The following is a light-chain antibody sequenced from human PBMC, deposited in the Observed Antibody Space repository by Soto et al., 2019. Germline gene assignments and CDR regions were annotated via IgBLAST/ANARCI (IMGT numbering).Light chain of an antibody. CDR1: QSVNSN. J-gene: IGKJ2*01. V-gene: IGKV3-15*01. CDR3: QHYNDWGT. CDR2: GAS. Sequence: EIVMTQSPATLSVSPGERATLSCRASQSVNSNLAWYQQKPGQAPRLLIYGASTRATGIPARFSGSGFGTEFTLTISSLRSEDFVTYYCQHYNDWGTFGHGTKLEIK.